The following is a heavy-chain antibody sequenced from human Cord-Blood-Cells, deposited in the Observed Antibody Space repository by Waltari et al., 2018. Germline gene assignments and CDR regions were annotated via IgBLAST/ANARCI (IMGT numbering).Heavy chain of an antibody. J-gene: IGHJ6*02. CDR3: ARDVSNYEGMDV. D-gene: IGHD4-4*01. CDR1: GFTVSSNY. Sequence: EVQLVESGGGLIQPGGSLRLSCAASGFTVSSNYMSRVRQAPGKGLEWVSVIYCGGSTYYADSVKGRFTISRDNSKNTLYLQMNSLRAEDTAVYYCARDVSNYEGMDVWGQGTTVTVSS. V-gene: IGHV3-53*01. CDR2: IYCGGST.